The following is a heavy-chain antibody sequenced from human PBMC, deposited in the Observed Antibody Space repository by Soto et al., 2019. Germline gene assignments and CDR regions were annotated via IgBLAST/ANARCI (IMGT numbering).Heavy chain of an antibody. J-gene: IGHJ4*02. CDR1: GYTFTSYG. CDR3: ASHNECSGGSCYPYYFDY. CDR2: ISAYNGNT. Sequence: QVQLVQSGAEVKKPGASVKVSCKASGYTFTSYGISWVRQAPGQGLEWMGWISAYNGNTNYAQKLQGRVTMTTDTPTSTAYMELRSLRSDDTAVYYCASHNECSGGSCYPYYFDYWGQGTLVTVSS. V-gene: IGHV1-18*01. D-gene: IGHD2-15*01.